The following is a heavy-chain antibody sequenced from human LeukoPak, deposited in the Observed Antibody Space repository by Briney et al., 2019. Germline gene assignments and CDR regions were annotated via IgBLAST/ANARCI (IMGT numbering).Heavy chain of an antibody. CDR3: ARAKSSPYQLLPYFDY. CDR1: GGSISSYY. D-gene: IGHD2-2*01. V-gene: IGHV4-59*01. J-gene: IGHJ4*02. Sequence: PSETLSLTCTVSGGSISSYYWSWIRQPPGKGLEWIGYIYYSGSTNYNPSLKSRVTISVDTSKNQFSLKLSSVTAADTAVYYCARAKSSPYQLLPYFDYWGQGTLVTVSS. CDR2: IYYSGST.